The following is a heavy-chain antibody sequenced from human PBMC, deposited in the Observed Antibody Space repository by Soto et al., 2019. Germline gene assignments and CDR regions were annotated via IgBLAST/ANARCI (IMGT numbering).Heavy chain of an antibody. Sequence: QVQLVQSGAEVKKPGASVTVSCKASGFTFTDYAFTWVRQAPGQGLEWMGWIRAYNGNTNYAQNFQGRVTMTTDTSTNTAFMELRSLRSDDTAVYYCAREWYYFDSSGYWAYWGQGTLVTVSS. CDR3: AREWYYFDSSGYWAY. V-gene: IGHV1-18*01. D-gene: IGHD3-22*01. J-gene: IGHJ4*02. CDR1: GFTFTDYA. CDR2: IRAYNGNT.